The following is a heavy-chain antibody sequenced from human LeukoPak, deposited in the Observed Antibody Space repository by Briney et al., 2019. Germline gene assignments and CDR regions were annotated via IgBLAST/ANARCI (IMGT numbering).Heavy chain of an antibody. CDR1: GFTFTNYW. J-gene: IGHJ5*02. Sequence: GGSLRLSCAASGFTFTNYWMSWVRQAPGKGLEWVASIEKGGSEKDYVDSVKGRFTISRDNAKNSLYLQMNSLRAEDTALYYCARDQGSSWYYGWFDPWGQGTLVTVSS. CDR3: ARDQGSSWYYGWFDP. CDR2: IEKGGSEK. D-gene: IGHD6-13*01. V-gene: IGHV3-7*03.